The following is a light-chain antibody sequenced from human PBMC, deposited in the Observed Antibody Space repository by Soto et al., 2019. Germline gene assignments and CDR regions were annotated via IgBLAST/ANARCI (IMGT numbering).Light chain of an antibody. J-gene: IGKJ1*01. CDR2: WAS. CDR3: QQYYSTPRT. Sequence: EIVMTQSPDSLDVSLGERATINCKSSRSVLYSSNNKNYLAWYQQKPGQPPKLLIYWASTRESGVPDRFSGSGSGTDFTLTISSLQAEDVAVYYCQQYYSTPRTFGQGTKVEIK. CDR1: RSVLYSSNNKNY. V-gene: IGKV4-1*01.